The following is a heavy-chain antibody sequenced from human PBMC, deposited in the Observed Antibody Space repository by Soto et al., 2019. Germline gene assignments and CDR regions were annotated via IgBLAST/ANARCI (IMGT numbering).Heavy chain of an antibody. CDR1: GGSISRGGYS. V-gene: IGHV4-30-2*01. CDR2: IYHSSST. D-gene: IGHD3-10*01. CDR3: AVGFRRYYYGMDV. J-gene: IGHJ6*02. Sequence: QLQLQESDSGLVKPSQTLSLTCAVSGGSISRGGYSWSWIRQPPGKGLEWIGYIYHSSSTYYNPSLKSRVTISVDRSKNQFSLKLSSVTAADTAVYYCAVGFRRYYYGMDVWGQGTTVTVSS.